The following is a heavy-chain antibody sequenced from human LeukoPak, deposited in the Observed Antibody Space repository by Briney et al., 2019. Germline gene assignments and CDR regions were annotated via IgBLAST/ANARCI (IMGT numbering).Heavy chain of an antibody. J-gene: IGHJ4*02. CDR2: IKQDGSEK. CDR3: ARNSHIVVVTATCFDY. V-gene: IGHV3-7*01. D-gene: IGHD2-21*02. Sequence: LSGGSLRLSCAASGFTFSSYWMSWVRQAPGKGLEWVANIKQDGSEKYYVDSVKGRFTISRDNAKNSLYLQMNSLRAEDTAVYYCARNSHIVVVTATCFDYWGQGTLVTVPS. CDR1: GFTFSSYW.